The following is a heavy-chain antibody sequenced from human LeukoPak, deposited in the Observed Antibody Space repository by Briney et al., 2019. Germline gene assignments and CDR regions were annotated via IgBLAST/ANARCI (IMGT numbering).Heavy chain of an antibody. CDR1: GFTFDDYA. Sequence: PGRSLRLSCAASGFTFDDYAMHWVRHAPGKGLEWVSGISWNSGSIGYADSVKGRFTISRDNAKNSLYLQMNSLRAEDTALYYCAKDTYYDFWWGQGTLVTVSS. D-gene: IGHD3-3*01. CDR3: AKDTYYDFW. CDR2: ISWNSGSI. V-gene: IGHV3-9*01. J-gene: IGHJ4*02.